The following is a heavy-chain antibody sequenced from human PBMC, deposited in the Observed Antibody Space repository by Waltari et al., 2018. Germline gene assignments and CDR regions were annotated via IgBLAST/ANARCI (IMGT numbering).Heavy chain of an antibody. Sequence: QVQLVQSGAEVKKPGASVKVSCKASGYTFTGYYMHWVQQAPGQGLEWMGWINPNSGGTNYAQKFQGRVTMTRDTSISTAYMELSRLRSDDTAVYYCARGGQIFGVVPNWFDPWGQGTLVTVSS. CDR3: ARGGQIFGVVPNWFDP. D-gene: IGHD3-3*01. V-gene: IGHV1-2*02. J-gene: IGHJ5*02. CDR1: GYTFTGYY. CDR2: INPNSGGT.